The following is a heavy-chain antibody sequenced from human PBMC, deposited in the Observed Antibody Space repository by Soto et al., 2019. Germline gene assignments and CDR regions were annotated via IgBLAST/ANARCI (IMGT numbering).Heavy chain of an antibody. V-gene: IGHV4-39*01. CDR2: IYYSGST. CDR1: GGSIRSSSYY. D-gene: IGHD6-13*01. J-gene: IGHJ4*02. Sequence: LSETLSLTFTLSGGSIRSSSYYWGGIRQPPGKGLEWIGSIYYSGSTYYNPSLKSRVTISVDTPKNQFSLKLSSVTAADTAVYYCASPFYSSSCEFDYWGQGTPVT. CDR3: ASPFYSSSCEFDY.